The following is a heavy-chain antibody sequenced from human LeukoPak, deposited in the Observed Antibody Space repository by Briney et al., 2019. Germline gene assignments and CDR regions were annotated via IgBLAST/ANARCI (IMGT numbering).Heavy chain of an antibody. CDR1: IDSFSNYH. CDR3: ARGQGATVPQVGKNWFDP. Sequence: SETLSLACAVYIDSFSNYHWNWIRQTPAKGMEWIGEVNESGGTNISPSLRSRVILSVDTSKNQFSLKLISVTVADTAIYYCARGQGATVPQVGKNWFDPWGQGTRVTVSS. V-gene: IGHV4-34*01. D-gene: IGHD1-26*01. J-gene: IGHJ5*02. CDR2: VNESGGT.